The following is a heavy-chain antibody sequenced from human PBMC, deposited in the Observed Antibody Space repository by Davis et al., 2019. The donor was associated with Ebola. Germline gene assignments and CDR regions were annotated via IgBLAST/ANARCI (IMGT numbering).Heavy chain of an antibody. CDR3: ARLGEKFVVLGWFDP. Sequence: ASVKVSCKAAGYTFTSYAMTWVRQAPGQGLEWLGWINTNTGNPTYAQGFTGRFVFSLDTSVSTAYLQISSLKAEDTAVYYCARLGEKFVVLGWFDPWGQGTLVTVSS. CDR1: GYTFTSYA. V-gene: IGHV7-4-1*02. D-gene: IGHD2-15*01. J-gene: IGHJ5*02. CDR2: INTNTGNP.